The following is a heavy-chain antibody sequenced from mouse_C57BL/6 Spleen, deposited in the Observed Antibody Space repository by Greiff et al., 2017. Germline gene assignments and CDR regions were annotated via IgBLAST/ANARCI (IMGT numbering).Heavy chain of an antibody. D-gene: IGHD2-5*01. V-gene: IGHV14-4*01. CDR1: GFNIKDDY. J-gene: IGHJ4*01. CDR3: TSLYSNYEMDY. CDR2: IDPDCGDT. Sequence: EVKLQQSGAGLVRPGASLKLSCTASGFNIKDDYMHWVSQSPEQGLEWIGWIDPDCGDTEYASKFQGQVTITADTSYNTAYMQLSSLTSEDTAVYYCTSLYSNYEMDYWGQGTSVTVSS.